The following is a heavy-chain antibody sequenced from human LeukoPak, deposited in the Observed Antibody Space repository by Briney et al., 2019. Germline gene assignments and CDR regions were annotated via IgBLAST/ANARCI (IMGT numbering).Heavy chain of an antibody. D-gene: IGHD1-26*01. CDR3: ASGSYLWGGMDV. V-gene: IGHV1-18*01. Sequence: ASVKVSCKASGDSFSNYGFAWVRQAPGQGLEWMGWISADSGDRYYAQNFQHRVTMTTDTSTTTGYMELRSLRSDDTAVYYCASGSYLWGGMDVWGQGTTVTVSS. CDR1: GDSFSNYG. CDR2: ISADSGDR. J-gene: IGHJ6*02.